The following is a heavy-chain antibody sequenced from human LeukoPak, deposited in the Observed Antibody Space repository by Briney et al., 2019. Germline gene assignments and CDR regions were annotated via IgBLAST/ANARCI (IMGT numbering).Heavy chain of an antibody. CDR3: AKDLGPSIFGVPSDH. CDR2: ISYDGSNK. V-gene: IGHV3-30*18. CDR1: GFTISSYG. J-gene: IGHJ5*02. Sequence: PGGSLRLSCAASGFTISSYGMHWVRQAPGKGLEWVAVISYDGSNKYYADSVKGRFTISRDNSKNTLYLQMNSLRAEDTAVYYCAKDLGPSIFGVPSDHWGQGTLVTVSS. D-gene: IGHD3-3*01.